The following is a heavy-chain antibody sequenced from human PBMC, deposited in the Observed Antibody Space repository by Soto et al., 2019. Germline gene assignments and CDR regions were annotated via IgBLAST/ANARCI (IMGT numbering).Heavy chain of an antibody. CDR1: GFSLSTSGVG. CDR2: IYWDDDK. J-gene: IGHJ5*02. V-gene: IGHV2-5*02. D-gene: IGHD3-3*01. Sequence: QITLKESGPTLVKPTQTLTLTCTFSGFSLSTSGVGVGWIRQPPGKALEWLALIYWDDDKRYSPSLKSRLTLTKDTSKTQGGLTMTHMDPVDTPTYFCALSFQQDDFWSCYYIGRGDNWFDPWGQGTLVTVSS. CDR3: ALSFQQDDFWSCYYIGRGDNWFDP.